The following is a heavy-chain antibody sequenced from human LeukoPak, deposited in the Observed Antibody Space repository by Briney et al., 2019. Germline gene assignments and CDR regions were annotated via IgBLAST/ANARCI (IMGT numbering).Heavy chain of an antibody. J-gene: IGHJ4*03. CDR2: IRGSGDIT. Sequence: GGSLRLSCAASGFTFSSYAMSWVRQAPGKGLDWVSGIRGSGDITYYADSVKGRFTISRDNFKNTLYLQMNSLRAEDTAVYYCAKTRIVCTSVSCPGGGFDYWGHGTLVTVSS. CDR3: AKTRIVCTSVSCPGGGFDY. V-gene: IGHV3-23*01. CDR1: GFTFSSYA. D-gene: IGHD2-2*01.